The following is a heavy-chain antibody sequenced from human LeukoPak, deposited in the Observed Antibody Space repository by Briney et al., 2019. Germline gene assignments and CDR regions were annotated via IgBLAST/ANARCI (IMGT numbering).Heavy chain of an antibody. CDR3: ARHDYGGNSGYYFDY. CDR2: ISAYNGNT. J-gene: IGHJ4*02. Sequence: ASVKVSCKASGYTFTSYGISWVRQAPGQGLEWMGWISAYNGNTNYAQKLQGRVTMTTDTSTSTAYMELRSLRSDDTAVYYCARHDYGGNSGYYFDYWGQGTLVTVSS. CDR1: GYTFTSYG. D-gene: IGHD4-23*01. V-gene: IGHV1-18*01.